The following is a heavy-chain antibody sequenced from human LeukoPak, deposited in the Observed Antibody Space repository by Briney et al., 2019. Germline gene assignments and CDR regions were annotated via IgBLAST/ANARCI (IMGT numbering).Heavy chain of an antibody. CDR1: GFHFKIYS. Sequence: GGSLRLFCAASGFHFKIYSMNCVRRPTGRGLVCVSCISSSSSYIYYEDSVQGRYTNSRDNAKNSLDLQMNSLRAEDTGVYYCARDSSGHTGLFDPWLEGTVVGVPS. J-gene: IGHJ5*02. D-gene: IGHD3-22*01. CDR2: ISSSSSYI. CDR3: ARDSSGHTGLFDP. V-gene: IGHV3-21*01.